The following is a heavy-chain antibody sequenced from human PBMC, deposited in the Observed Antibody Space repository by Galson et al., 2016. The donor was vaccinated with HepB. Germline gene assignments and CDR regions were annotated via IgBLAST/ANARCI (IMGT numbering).Heavy chain of an antibody. CDR2: IREDSFER. CDR3: ARVSAPHPANAMDV. Sequence: SLRLSCAAAGFNFYGYWMSWVRQAPGRGLEWMAKIREDSFERYYMESVKGRFTISRDNARKSLYLQMNRLRAEDTALYYCARVSAPHPANAMDVWGQGPTVTVSS. CDR1: GFNFYGYW. J-gene: IGHJ6*02. V-gene: IGHV3-7*01.